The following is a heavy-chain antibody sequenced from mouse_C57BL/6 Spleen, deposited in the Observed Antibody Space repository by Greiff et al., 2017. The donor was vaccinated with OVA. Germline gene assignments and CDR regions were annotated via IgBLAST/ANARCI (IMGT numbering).Heavy chain of an antibody. CDR1: GFTFSDAW. J-gene: IGHJ3*01. Sequence: EVQLMESGGGLVQPGGSMKLSCAASGFTFSDAWMDWVSQSPGEGLEWVAEIRNKANNHATYYAISVKGRFTISRDDYKSSVYLQMTSVNAEDTGIYYCTYYSTYWGQGTLVTVSA. CDR3: TYYSTY. CDR2: IRNKANNHAT. V-gene: IGHV6-6*01. D-gene: IGHD2-5*01.